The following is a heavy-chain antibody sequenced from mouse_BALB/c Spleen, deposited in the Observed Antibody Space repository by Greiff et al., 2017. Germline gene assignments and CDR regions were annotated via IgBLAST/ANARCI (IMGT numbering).Heavy chain of an antibody. V-gene: IGHV1S81*02. D-gene: IGHD1-1*02. Sequence: QVQLQQPGAELVKPGASVKLSCKASGYTFTSYWMHWVKQRPGQGLEWIGEINPSNGRTNYNEKFKSKATLTVDKSSSTAYMQLSSLTSEDSAVYYCANVLWGYWGQGTTLTVSS. CDR2: INPSNGRT. J-gene: IGHJ2*01. CDR1: GYTFTSYW. CDR3: ANVLWGY.